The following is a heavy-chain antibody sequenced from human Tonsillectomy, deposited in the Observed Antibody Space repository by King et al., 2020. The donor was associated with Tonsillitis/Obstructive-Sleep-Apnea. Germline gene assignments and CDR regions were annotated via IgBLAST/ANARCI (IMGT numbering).Heavy chain of an antibody. CDR1: GFTVSSNY. D-gene: IGHD6-13*01. J-gene: IGHJ4*02. V-gene: IGHV3-66*01. CDR2: IYSGGAT. CDR3: ARGYPGIAAAGTLVSSDY. Sequence: VQLVESGGGLVQPGGSLRLSCAASGFTVSSNYMSWVRQAPGKGLEWVSVIYSGGATYYADSVKGRFTISRDNSKNTLYLQMNSLRAGDTAVYYCARGYPGIAAAGTLVSSDYWGQGTLVTVST.